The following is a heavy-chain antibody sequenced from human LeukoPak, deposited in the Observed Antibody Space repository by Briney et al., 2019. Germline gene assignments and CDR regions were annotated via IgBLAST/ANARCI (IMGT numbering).Heavy chain of an antibody. CDR1: GYTFSNHW. CDR3: AKSGGSRPLYFDY. D-gene: IGHD2-15*01. Sequence: GESLKISCKGSGYTFSNHWIGWVRQMPGRGLEWMGIIYPGDSDTRYSPSFQGQVTISADKSITTAYIQWSSLKALDTAMYFCAKSGGSRPLYFDYWGQGALVTVSS. CDR2: IYPGDSDT. V-gene: IGHV5-51*01. J-gene: IGHJ4*02.